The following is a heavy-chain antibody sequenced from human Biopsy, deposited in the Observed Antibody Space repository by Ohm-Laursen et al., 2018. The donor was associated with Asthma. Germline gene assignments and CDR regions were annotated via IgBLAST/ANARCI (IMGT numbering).Heavy chain of an antibody. V-gene: IGHV3-66*04. CDR2: IYSGGTS. J-gene: IGHJ4*02. D-gene: IGHD3-16*02. CDR3: AKQLGIGLSYFVS. CDR1: GFAVSRDY. Sequence: SLRLSCAASGFAVSRDYMFWVRQAPGKGLEWVPVIYSGGTSHTADSVKGRFTISRDNSKNTLYLHMTRLMADDTAVYYCAKQLGIGLSYFVSWGQGTLVTVSS.